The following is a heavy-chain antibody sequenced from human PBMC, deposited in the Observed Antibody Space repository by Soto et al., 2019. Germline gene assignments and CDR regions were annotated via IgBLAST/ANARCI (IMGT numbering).Heavy chain of an antibody. CDR3: ASLHYDSSGYSAARPYYFDY. CDR2: TYYRSKWYN. V-gene: IGHV6-1*01. CDR1: GDSVSSSSVT. Sequence: SQTLSLTCAISGDSVSSSSVTWNWIRQSPSRGLEWLGRTYYRSKWYNDYAVSVKSRITINPYTSKNQFSLQLNSVTPEDTAVYYCASLHYDSSGYSAARPYYFDYSGQGTLVTVSS. J-gene: IGHJ4*02. D-gene: IGHD3-22*01.